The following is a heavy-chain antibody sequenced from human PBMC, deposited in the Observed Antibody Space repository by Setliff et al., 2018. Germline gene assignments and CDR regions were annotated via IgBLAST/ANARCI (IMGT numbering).Heavy chain of an antibody. CDR2: IRHSGST. CDR3: ARVGTVANFDS. J-gene: IGHJ4*02. Sequence: VNPTQTLTLTCTFSGFSLSTTSVGVGWIRQPPGKALEWLASIRHSGSTHYAPSFESRATISFDPSKNQVSLNLNSMTAADTAMYYCARVGTVANFDSWGQGIMVTVSS. D-gene: IGHD6-19*01. CDR1: GFSLSTTSV. V-gene: IGHV4-38-2*02.